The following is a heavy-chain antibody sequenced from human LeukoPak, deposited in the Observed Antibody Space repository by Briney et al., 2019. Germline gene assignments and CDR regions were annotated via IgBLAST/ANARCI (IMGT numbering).Heavy chain of an antibody. V-gene: IGHV3-66*01. J-gene: IGHJ4*02. Sequence: GGSLRLSCAASGFTVSSNYMSWVRQAPGRGLEWVSVIYSGGSTYYADSVKGRFTISRDNSKNTLYLQMNSLRAEDTAVYYCARVWFGEPNDYWGQGTLVTVSS. CDR1: GFTVSSNY. CDR2: IYSGGST. CDR3: ARVWFGEPNDY. D-gene: IGHD3-10*01.